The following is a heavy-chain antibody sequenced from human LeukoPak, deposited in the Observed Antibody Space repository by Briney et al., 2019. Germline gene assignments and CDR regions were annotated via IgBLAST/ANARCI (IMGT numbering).Heavy chain of an antibody. D-gene: IGHD6-19*01. J-gene: IGHJ4*02. CDR2: INAGNGNT. V-gene: IGHV1-3*01. Sequence: ASVKVSCKASGYTFTSYAMHWERQAPGQRLEWMGWINAGNGNTKYLQKFQGRVTITRGTSASTAYMELSSLRSEDTAVYYCARDLYSSGWYDPDYWGQGTLVTVSS. CDR3: ARDLYSSGWYDPDY. CDR1: GYTFTSYA.